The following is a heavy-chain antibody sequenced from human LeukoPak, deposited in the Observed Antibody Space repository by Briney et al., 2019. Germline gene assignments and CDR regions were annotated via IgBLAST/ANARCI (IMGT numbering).Heavy chain of an antibody. CDR3: AIVGATVGWFDP. J-gene: IGHJ5*02. Sequence: ASVKVSCKASGYTFTGYYMHWVRQAPGQGLEWMGRTNPNSGGTNYAQKFQGRVTMTRDTSISTAYMELSRLRSDDTAVYYCAIVGATVGWFDPWGQGTLSPSPQ. V-gene: IGHV1-2*06. CDR1: GYTFTGYY. D-gene: IGHD1-26*01. CDR2: TNPNSGGT.